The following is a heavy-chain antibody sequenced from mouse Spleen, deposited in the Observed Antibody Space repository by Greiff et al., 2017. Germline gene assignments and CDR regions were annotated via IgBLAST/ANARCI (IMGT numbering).Heavy chain of an antibody. V-gene: IGHV5-9-4*01. D-gene: IGHD2-4*01. CDR3: AVYDYGFAY. CDR2: ISSGGSYT. CDR1: GFTFSSYA. J-gene: IGHJ3*01. Sequence: EVQRVESGGGLVKPGGSLKLSCAASGFTFSSYAMSWVRQSPEKRLEWVAEISSGGSYTYYPDTVTGRFTISRDNAKNTLYLEMSSLRSEDTAMYYCAVYDYGFAYWGQGTLVTVSA.